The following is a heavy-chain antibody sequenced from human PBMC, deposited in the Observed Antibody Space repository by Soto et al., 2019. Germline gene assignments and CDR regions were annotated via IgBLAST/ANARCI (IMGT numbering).Heavy chain of an antibody. J-gene: IGHJ4*02. D-gene: IGHD3-10*01. CDR3: ARNTMEGYFDY. V-gene: IGHV2-5*02. CDR1: GFSLSTSGVG. Sequence: QITLKESGPPLVKPTQTLTLTCTFSGFSLSTSGVGVGWIRQPPGKALEWLALIYWDDDKRYSPSLKSRLTITKDTSKNQVVLTITNMDPVDTATYYCARNTMEGYFDYWGQGTLVTVSS. CDR2: IYWDDDK.